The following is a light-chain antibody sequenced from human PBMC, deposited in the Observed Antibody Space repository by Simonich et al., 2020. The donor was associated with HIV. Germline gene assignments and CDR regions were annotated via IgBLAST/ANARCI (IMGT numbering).Light chain of an antibody. CDR1: SIDVGGYNY. Sequence: QSALTQPASVSGSPGQSITVSCSGTSIDVGGYNYVSWYQQHPGKAPKHMIYYVSNRPSGVSNRFSGSKSGNTASLTISGLQAEDEADYYCSSYTSSSTLVIFGGGTKLTVL. J-gene: IGLJ2*01. CDR2: YVS. CDR3: SSYTSSSTLVI. V-gene: IGLV2-14*03.